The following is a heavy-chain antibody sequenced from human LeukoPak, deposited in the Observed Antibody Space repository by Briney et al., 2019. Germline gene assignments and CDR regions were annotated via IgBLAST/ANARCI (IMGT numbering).Heavy chain of an antibody. CDR2: ISSNGGST. CDR3: ARSYDYADGYFDY. J-gene: IGHJ4*02. D-gene: IGHD4-17*01. V-gene: IGHV3-64*04. CDR1: GFTFSSYA. Sequence: GGSLRLSCSASGFTFSSYAMHWVRQAPGKGLEYVSAISSNGGSTYYADSVKGRFTISRDNAKNSLYLQMNSLRAEDTAVYYCARSYDYADGYFDYWGQGTLVTVSS.